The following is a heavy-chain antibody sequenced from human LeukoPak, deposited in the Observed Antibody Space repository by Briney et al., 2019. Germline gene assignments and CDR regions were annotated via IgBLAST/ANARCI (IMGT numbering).Heavy chain of an antibody. J-gene: IGHJ3*02. CDR2: VFYNGAT. CDR1: GGSISSSIYY. D-gene: IGHD4-23*01. Sequence: PSETLSLTCIVSGGSISSSIYYWAWVRQPPGKGLEWIGTVFYNGATQYSPSLRSRVTISVETSRIQFSLKLRSVTAADTAVYYCARGAYGGNSGDAFDIWGQGTMVTVSS. CDR3: ARGAYGGNSGDAFDI. V-gene: IGHV4-39*07.